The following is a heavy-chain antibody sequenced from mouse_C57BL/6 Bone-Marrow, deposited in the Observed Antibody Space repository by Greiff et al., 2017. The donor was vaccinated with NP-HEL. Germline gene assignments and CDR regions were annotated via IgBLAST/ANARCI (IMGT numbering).Heavy chain of an antibody. D-gene: IGHD2-5*01. J-gene: IGHJ3*01. CDR3: ARSDYSSSAWFAY. CDR2: IYPGDGDT. Sequence: QVQLQQSGPELVKPGASVKISCKASGYAFSSSWMNWVKQRPGTGLEWIGRIYPGDGDTNYTGKFKGKATLTADKSSSTAYMQLSSLTSEDSAVCFCARSDYSSSAWFAYWGKGTLVTVSA. CDR1: GYAFSSSW. V-gene: IGHV1-82*01.